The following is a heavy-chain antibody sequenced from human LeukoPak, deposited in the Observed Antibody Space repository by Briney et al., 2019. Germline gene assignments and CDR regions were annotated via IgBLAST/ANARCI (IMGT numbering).Heavy chain of an antibody. V-gene: IGHV3-23*01. D-gene: IGHD3-3*01. Sequence: GGSLRLSCAASGFTFDDYGMSWVRQAPGKGLEWVSAIIGTGGNTYYADSVKGRFTISRDNSQNTVYLQMNSLRGEDTAVYYCARALSGLDFWGRGSLVTVSS. CDR1: GFTFDDYG. CDR3: ARALSGLDF. J-gene: IGHJ4*02. CDR2: IIGTGGNT.